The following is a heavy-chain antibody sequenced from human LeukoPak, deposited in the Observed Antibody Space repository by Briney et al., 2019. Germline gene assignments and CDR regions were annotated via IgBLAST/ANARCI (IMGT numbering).Heavy chain of an antibody. D-gene: IGHD6-6*01. CDR2: IWYDGSNK. J-gene: IGHJ4*02. Sequence: GGSLRLSCAASRFTFSSYGMHWVRQAPGKGLEWVTVIWYDGSNKYYADSVKGRFTISRDISKNTLYLQMNSLRAEDTAVYYCAREGRGSSHFDYWGQGTLVTVSS. CDR3: AREGRGSSHFDY. CDR1: RFTFSSYG. V-gene: IGHV3-33*01.